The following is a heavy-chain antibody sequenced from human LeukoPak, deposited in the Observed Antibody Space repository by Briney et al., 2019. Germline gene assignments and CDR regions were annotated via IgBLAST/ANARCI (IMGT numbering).Heavy chain of an antibody. CDR2: ISAYHGNT. CDR1: GYAFTRNG. CDR3: ATTWGSSSWSHFEF. D-gene: IGHD6-13*01. V-gene: IGHV1-18*01. Sequence: GASVKVSCKASGYAFTRNGISWVRPAPGQGLEWVGWISAYHGNTNYAQNLHDRVTMTTESSTRTAYLELRSQRSDDTAVYYCATTWGSSSWSHFEFWGLGTLVTVSS. J-gene: IGHJ4*02.